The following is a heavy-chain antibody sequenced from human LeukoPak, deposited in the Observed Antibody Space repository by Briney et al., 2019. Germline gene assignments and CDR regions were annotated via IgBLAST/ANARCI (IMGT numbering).Heavy chain of an antibody. Sequence: ASVKVSCKASGYTFTGYYMHWVRQAPGQGLEWMGWINPNSGGTNYAQKFQGRVTMTRDTSISTAYMELSRLRSDDTAVYYCARDMDSSSSAWFDPWGQGTLVTVSS. D-gene: IGHD6-6*01. CDR1: GYTFTGYY. V-gene: IGHV1-2*02. CDR3: ARDMDSSSSAWFDP. CDR2: INPNSGGT. J-gene: IGHJ5*02.